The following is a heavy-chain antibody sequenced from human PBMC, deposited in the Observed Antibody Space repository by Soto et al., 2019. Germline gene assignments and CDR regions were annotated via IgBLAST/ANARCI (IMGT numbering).Heavy chain of an antibody. CDR3: ARGGDTAMGPLLLDYGMDV. CDR2: ISYDGSNK. D-gene: IGHD5-18*01. J-gene: IGHJ6*02. V-gene: IGHV3-30-3*01. CDR1: GFTFSSYA. Sequence: GGSLRLSCAASGFTFSSYAMHWVRQAPGKGLEWVAVISYDGSNKYYADSVKGRFTISRDNSKNTLYLQMNSLRAEDTAVYYSARGGDTAMGPLLLDYGMDVWGQGTTVTVSS.